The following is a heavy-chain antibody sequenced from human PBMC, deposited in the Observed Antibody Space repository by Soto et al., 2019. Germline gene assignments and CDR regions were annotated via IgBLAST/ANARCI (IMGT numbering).Heavy chain of an antibody. CDR2: ISGSGGST. D-gene: IGHD1-7*01. CDR1: GFTFSSYA. V-gene: IGHV3-23*01. CDR3: AKGNSWSPALVLDI. Sequence: EVQLLESGGGLVQPGGSLRLSCAASGFTFSSYAMNWVRQAPGKGLEWVSAISGSGGSTYYADFVKGRFTISRDSSKNTLYLQMNSLRAEDTAVYYCAKGNSWSPALVLDIWGQGTMVTVSS. J-gene: IGHJ3*02.